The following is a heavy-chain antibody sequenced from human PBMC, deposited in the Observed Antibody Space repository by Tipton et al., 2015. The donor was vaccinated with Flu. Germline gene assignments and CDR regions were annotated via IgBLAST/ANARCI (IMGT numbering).Heavy chain of an antibody. CDR3: ARDEGVVNYYFGMDV. J-gene: IGHJ6*01. Sequence: QLVQSGGGGVQPERSLRLSCKVSGFDFSVYGMHWVRQAPGKGLEWVAVIWYDGSNIHYADSVKGRFTISRDNSKNTLYLQMNGPRAEDTAVYYCARDEGVVNYYFGMDVWGQGTTITVSS. V-gene: IGHV3-33*01. CDR1: GFDFSVYG. CDR2: IWYDGSNI.